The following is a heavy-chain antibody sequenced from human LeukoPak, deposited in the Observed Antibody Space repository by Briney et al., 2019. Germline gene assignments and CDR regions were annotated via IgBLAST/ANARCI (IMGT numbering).Heavy chain of an antibody. V-gene: IGHV3-23*01. CDR1: GFTFSSYA. CDR2: ISGSGGST. J-gene: IGHJ4*02. Sequence: GGSLRLSCAASGFTFSSYAMSWVRQAPGKGLEWVSAISGSGGSTYYADSAQGRFTISRDNSKNTLFLQMNSLRAEDTAVYYCAKDLAVVTTTRFDYWGQGTLVTVSS. D-gene: IGHD4-23*01. CDR3: AKDLAVVTTTRFDY.